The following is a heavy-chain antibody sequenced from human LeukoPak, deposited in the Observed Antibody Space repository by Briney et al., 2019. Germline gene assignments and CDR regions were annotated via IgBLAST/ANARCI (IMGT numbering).Heavy chain of an antibody. V-gene: IGHV1-8*01. CDR1: GYTFTSYD. CDR2: MNPNSGNT. D-gene: IGHD4-4*01. J-gene: IGHJ6*02. Sequence: GASVKVSCKASGYTFTSYDINWVRQATGQGLEWMGWMNPNSGNTGYAQKFQGRVTMTRNTSISTAYMELSSLRSEDTAVYYCAREGTVTTDNGMDAWGQGTTVTVSS. CDR3: AREGTVTTDNGMDA.